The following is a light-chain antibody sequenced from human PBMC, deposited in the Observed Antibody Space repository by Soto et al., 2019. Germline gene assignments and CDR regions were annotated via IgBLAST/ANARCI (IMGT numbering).Light chain of an antibody. J-gene: IGLJ2*01. CDR2: EVS. CDR3: SSFTAANSVT. CDR1: ISDIGTYHY. Sequence: QSVLTQPASVSGSPGQSITISCSGSISDIGTYHYVSWYQQHPGKVPRLLISEVSNRPSGVSNRFSGSKSGNTASLTISGLQAEDEADYFCSSFTAANSVTFGGGTQLTVL. V-gene: IGLV2-14*03.